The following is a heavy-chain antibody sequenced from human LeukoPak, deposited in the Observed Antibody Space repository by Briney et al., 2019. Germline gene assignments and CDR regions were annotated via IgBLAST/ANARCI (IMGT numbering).Heavy chain of an antibody. CDR2: IYTSGST. J-gene: IGHJ5*02. V-gene: IGHV4-4*07. Sequence: SETLSLTCTVSGGSISSYYWSWIRQPAGKGLEWIGRIYTSGSTNYNPSLKSRVPMSVDTSKNQFSLKLSSVTAADTAVYYCAREIGSYCSSTSCPLYDPWGQGTLVTVSS. CDR3: AREIGSYCSSTSCPLYDP. D-gene: IGHD2-2*01. CDR1: GGSISSYY.